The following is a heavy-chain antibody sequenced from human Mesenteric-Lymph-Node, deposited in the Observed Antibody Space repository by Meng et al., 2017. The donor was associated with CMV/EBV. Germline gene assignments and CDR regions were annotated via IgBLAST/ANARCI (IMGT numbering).Heavy chain of an antibody. CDR1: GFTFSSYW. D-gene: IGHD5-18*01. CDR2: IKQDGNEK. V-gene: IGHV3-7*01. CDR3: ARDTDTALYGMDV. J-gene: IGHJ6*02. Sequence: ESLKISCAASGFTFSSYWMSWVRQAPGKGLEWVANIKQDGNEKYYVDSVKGRFTISRDNAKNSLYLQMNSLRAEDTAVYYCARDTDTALYGMDVWGQGTTVTVSS.